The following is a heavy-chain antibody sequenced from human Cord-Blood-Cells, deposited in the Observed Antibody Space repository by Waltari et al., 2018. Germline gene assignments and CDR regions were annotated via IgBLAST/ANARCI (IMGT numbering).Heavy chain of an antibody. CDR3: AREGSYNYFDY. J-gene: IGHJ4*02. Sequence: QVQLQQWGAGLFKPSETLSLTCAVYGGSFSGYYLRWLRQPPGKGLEWIGEINHSGSTNYNPSLKSRGTISVDTSKNQFSLKLSSVTAADTAVYYCAREGSYNYFDYWGQGTLVTVSS. CDR2: INHSGST. V-gene: IGHV4-34*01. CDR1: GGSFSGYY. D-gene: IGHD3-16*01.